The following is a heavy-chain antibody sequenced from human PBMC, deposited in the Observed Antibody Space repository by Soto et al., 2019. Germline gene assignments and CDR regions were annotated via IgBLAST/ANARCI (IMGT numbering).Heavy chain of an antibody. V-gene: IGHV5-51*01. CDR3: AKHEGYCSTTTCSNFDY. CDR1: GFTFTSYW. D-gene: IGHD2-2*01. Sequence: GESLKISCNGSGFTFTSYWIAWVRQMPWKGLEWMGIIYPGDSDSSYSPSFQGQVTISADKSINTAYLHWSSLKASDTAIYYCAKHEGYCSTTTCSNFDYWGQGTLVTVS. CDR2: IYPGDSDS. J-gene: IGHJ4*02.